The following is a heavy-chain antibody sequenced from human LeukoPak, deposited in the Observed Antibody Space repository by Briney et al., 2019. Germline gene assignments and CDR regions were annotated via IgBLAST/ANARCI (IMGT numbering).Heavy chain of an antibody. V-gene: IGHV1-24*01. D-gene: IGHD3-22*01. CDR3: ATRRYYYDSSGYEGFDY. CDR2: FDPEDGET. Sequence: ASVKVSCKVSGYTLTELSMHWVLQAPGKGLEWMGGFDPEDGETIYAQKFQGRVTMTEDTSTDTAYMELSSLRSEDTAVYYCATRRYYYDSSGYEGFDYWGQETLVTVSS. CDR1: GYTLTELS. J-gene: IGHJ4*02.